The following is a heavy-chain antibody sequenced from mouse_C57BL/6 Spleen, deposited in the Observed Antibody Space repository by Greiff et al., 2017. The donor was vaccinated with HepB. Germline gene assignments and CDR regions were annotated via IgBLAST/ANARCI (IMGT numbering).Heavy chain of an antibody. CDR3: ARNGYYEGFAY. D-gene: IGHD2-3*01. CDR1: GFTFSDYG. Sequence: EVQRVESGGGLVKPGGSLKLSCAASGFTFSDYGMHWVRQAPEKGLEWVAYISSGSSTIYYADTVKGRFTISRDNAKNTLFLQMTSLRSEDTAMYYCARNGYYEGFAYWGQGTLVTVSA. CDR2: ISSGSSTI. V-gene: IGHV5-17*01. J-gene: IGHJ3*01.